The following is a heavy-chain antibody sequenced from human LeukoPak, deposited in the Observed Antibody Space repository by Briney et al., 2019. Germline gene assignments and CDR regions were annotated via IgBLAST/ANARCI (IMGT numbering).Heavy chain of an antibody. V-gene: IGHV3-30*18. J-gene: IGHJ4*02. CDR3: AKANAREFDY. CDR1: GFAFSSAE. Sequence: PGGSLRLSCVASGFAFSSAEMNWVRQAPGKGLEWVAVISYDATYLHYADSVKGRFTISRDNSKDTLYIQMNSLRVEDTAVYYCAKANAREFDYWGQGILVTVSS. CDR2: ISYDATYL. D-gene: IGHD3-10*01.